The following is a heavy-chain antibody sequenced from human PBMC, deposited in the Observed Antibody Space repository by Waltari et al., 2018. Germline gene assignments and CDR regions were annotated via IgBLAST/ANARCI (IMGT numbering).Heavy chain of an antibody. CDR1: GGSIRGYY. CDR3: ARGSYGGNPRYVFDY. D-gene: IGHD4-17*01. V-gene: IGHV4-34*01. J-gene: IGHJ4*02. CDR2: INHSGST. Sequence: QVQLQQWGAGLLKPSETRSLTCAVYGGSIRGYYWRWDRQPQGKGPECIGEINHSGSTNYNPSLKSRVTIAVDTSKNQFSLKLSSVTAADTAVYYCARGSYGGNPRYVFDYWGQGTLVTVSS.